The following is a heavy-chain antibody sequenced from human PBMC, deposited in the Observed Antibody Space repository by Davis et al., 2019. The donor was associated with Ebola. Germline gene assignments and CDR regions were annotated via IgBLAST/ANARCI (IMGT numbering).Heavy chain of an antibody. V-gene: IGHV4-4*02. D-gene: IGHD3-22*01. CDR3: ARDRYYDSSGYYYYGMDV. CDR1: GGSISSSNW. Sequence: SETLSLTCAVSGGSISSSNWWSWVRQPPGKGLEWIGEIYHSGSTNYNPSLQSRVTISVDKSKNQFSLKLNSVTAADTAVYYCARDRYYDSSGYYYYGMDVWGQGTTVTVSS. J-gene: IGHJ6*02. CDR2: IYHSGST.